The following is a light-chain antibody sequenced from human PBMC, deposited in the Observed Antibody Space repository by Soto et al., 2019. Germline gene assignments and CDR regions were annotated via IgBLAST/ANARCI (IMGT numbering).Light chain of an antibody. V-gene: IGKV3-15*01. J-gene: IGKJ2*01. CDR2: AAS. CDR1: ETISAD. CDR3: QHYQNLPRT. Sequence: ISMTQSPPTLSVSPGGRVTLSCEASETISADLAWYHHRPGQAPRLLIYAASTRAPGVPARFSGSGSGTDFTLAIANLQPEDFGRYYCQHYQNLPRTFGQGTKLEIK.